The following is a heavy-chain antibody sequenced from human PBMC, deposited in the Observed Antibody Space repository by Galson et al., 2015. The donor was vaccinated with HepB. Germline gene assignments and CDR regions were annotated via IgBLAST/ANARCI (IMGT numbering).Heavy chain of an antibody. CDR1: GYTFTNYA. CDR3: VSLHQGPIGLPPGTLLQEHL. Sequence: SVKVSCKASGYTFTNYAIHWVRQAPGQRLEWMGWITAENGNTKYSQEFQGTVTFSRDTSASTAYMELTSLRSKDTAVYYCVSLHQGPIGLPPGTLLQEHLWG. CDR2: ITAENGNT. J-gene: IGHJ6*01. V-gene: IGHV1-3*01.